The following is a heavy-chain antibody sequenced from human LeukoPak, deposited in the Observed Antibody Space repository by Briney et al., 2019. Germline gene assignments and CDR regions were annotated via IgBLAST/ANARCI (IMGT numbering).Heavy chain of an antibody. CDR1: GGTVSSYA. J-gene: IGHJ6*02. Sequence: ASVKVSCKASGGTVSSYAISWVRQAPGQGLEWMGRIIPILGIAHYAQKFQGRVTITADKSTSTAYMELSSLRSEDTAVYYCARGTSVRYYYYGMDVWGQGTTVTVSS. CDR3: ARGTSVRYYYYGMDV. D-gene: IGHD2-2*01. V-gene: IGHV1-69*04. CDR2: IIPILGIA.